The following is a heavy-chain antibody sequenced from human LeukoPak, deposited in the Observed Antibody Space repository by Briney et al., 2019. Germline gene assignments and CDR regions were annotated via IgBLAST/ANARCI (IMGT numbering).Heavy chain of an antibody. CDR1: GGSFSGYY. CDR2: INHSGST. V-gene: IGHV4-34*01. Sequence: SETLSLTCAVYGGSFSGYYWSWIRQPPGKGLDWIGEINHSGSTNYNPSLKSRVTISVDTSKNQFSLKLSSVTAADTAVYYCARMLSLMSPIDYWGQGTLVTVSS. J-gene: IGHJ4*02. D-gene: IGHD3-10*02. CDR3: ARMLSLMSPIDY.